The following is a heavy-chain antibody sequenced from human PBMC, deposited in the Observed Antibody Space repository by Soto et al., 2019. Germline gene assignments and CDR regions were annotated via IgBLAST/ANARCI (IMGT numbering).Heavy chain of an antibody. J-gene: IGHJ3*02. Sequence: QVQLQESGPGLVKPSETLSLTCSVSGGSISTYYWSWIRQSPGKGLEFIGCIFTSGGTNYNPALKSRITISRETSKNPLSLKPTSVTAADAAVSFCGEPQYTVVTPLDIWGQGTMVPVSS. V-gene: IGHV4-4*08. CDR2: IFTSGGT. CDR1: GGSISTYY. CDR3: GEPQYTVVTPLDI. D-gene: IGHD2-21*02.